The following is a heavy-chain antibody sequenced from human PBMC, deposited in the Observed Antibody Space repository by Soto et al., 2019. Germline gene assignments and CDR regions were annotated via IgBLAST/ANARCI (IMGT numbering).Heavy chain of an antibody. Sequence: PSETLSLTCTVSGGSISSGDYYWSWIRQPPGKGLEWIGYIYYSGSTYYNPSLKSRVTISVDTSKHQFSLKLSSVTAADTAVYYCARASYGSGSNYWGQGTLVTVSS. CDR3: ARASYGSGSNY. J-gene: IGHJ4*02. CDR1: GGSISSGDYY. V-gene: IGHV4-30-4*01. D-gene: IGHD3-10*01. CDR2: IYYSGST.